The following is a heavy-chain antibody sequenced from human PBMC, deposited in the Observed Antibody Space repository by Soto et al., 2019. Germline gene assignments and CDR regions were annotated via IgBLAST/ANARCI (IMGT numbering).Heavy chain of an antibody. J-gene: IGHJ4*02. CDR3: VLGGLETGYYRDMDY. D-gene: IGHD3-9*01. Sequence: QDHLVQSGGEVKKPGASAKNSCKASGYTFKNYGINWVRQAPGRGLEWVAWISAYNGDTSYAQHLQGIVTVTTGTLTNTAYMALRSLRPDDTAVYFCVLGGLETGYYRDMDYWGQGTLVSVSS. V-gene: IGHV1-18*04. CDR1: GYTFKNYG. CDR2: ISAYNGDT.